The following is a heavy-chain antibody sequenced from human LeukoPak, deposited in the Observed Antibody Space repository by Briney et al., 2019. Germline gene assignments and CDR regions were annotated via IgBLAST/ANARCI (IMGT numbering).Heavy chain of an antibody. CDR3: ARDGGDSGYDLDY. V-gene: IGHV3-53*01. J-gene: IGHJ4*02. CDR1: GFTVSSNY. Sequence: PGGSLRLSCAASGFTVSSNYMSWVRQAPGKGLEWVSVIYSGGSTYYADSVKSRFTISRDNSKNTLYLQMNSLRAEDTAVYYCARDGGDSGYDLDYWGQGALVTVSS. D-gene: IGHD5-12*01. CDR2: IYSGGST.